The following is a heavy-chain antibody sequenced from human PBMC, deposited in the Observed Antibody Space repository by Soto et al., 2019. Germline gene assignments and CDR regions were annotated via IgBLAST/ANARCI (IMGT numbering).Heavy chain of an antibody. CDR3: AADRYYYDSSGFFGY. J-gene: IGHJ4*02. Sequence: SVKVSCKLSGYTLSDLSMHWVLQASGKELEWMGGFEPEDSETIYAQKLRGRVTMTEDTSTVPGYMELSSLKSEDTAAYYCAADRYYYDSSGFFGYWGQRTLGTVSS. D-gene: IGHD3-22*01. V-gene: IGHV1-24*01. CDR2: FEPEDSET. CDR1: GYTLSDLS.